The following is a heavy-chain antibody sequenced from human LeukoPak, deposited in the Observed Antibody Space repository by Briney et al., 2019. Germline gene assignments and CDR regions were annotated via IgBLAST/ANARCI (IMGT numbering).Heavy chain of an antibody. Sequence: GGSLRLSCAASGFTFSTSSMNWVRQTPRKGLEWVSSISSSSSFTYYADSLKGRFTISRDNAKNSLYLQMDSLRAEDTAVYYCARDDNSGYYFDYWGQGTLVTVSS. D-gene: IGHD3-22*01. J-gene: IGHJ4*02. CDR1: GFTFSTSS. V-gene: IGHV3-21*01. CDR2: ISSSSSFT. CDR3: ARDDNSGYYFDY.